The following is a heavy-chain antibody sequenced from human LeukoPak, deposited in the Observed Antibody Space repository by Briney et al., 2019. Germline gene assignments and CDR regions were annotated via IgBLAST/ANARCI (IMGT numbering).Heavy chain of an antibody. V-gene: IGHV3-23*01. CDR2: VSPNGFTT. Sequence: GGSLRLSCAASGFTFSSHGTNWVRQAPGKGLEWVSGVSPNGFTTYYADSVKGRFTISRDNSKGTVYLQMNSLRPEDTAVYYCAKDDGWLQYGNWGRGTLVTVSS. J-gene: IGHJ4*02. D-gene: IGHD5-24*01. CDR3: AKDDGWLQYGN. CDR1: GFTFSSHG.